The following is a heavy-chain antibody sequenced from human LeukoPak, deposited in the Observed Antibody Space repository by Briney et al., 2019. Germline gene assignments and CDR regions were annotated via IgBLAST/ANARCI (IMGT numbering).Heavy chain of an antibody. CDR3: ARARSDSGRFDS. J-gene: IGHJ4*02. V-gene: IGHV4-59*01. D-gene: IGHD1-26*01. Sequence: PSETLSLTCTFSGSSISTSYWSWIRQPPGKGLEWIAHIYYSGYTNYNPSLKSRVTISIDTSKNQFSLKLSSVTAADTAVYYCARARSDSGRFDSWGQGTLVTVSS. CDR1: GSSISTSY. CDR2: IYYSGYT.